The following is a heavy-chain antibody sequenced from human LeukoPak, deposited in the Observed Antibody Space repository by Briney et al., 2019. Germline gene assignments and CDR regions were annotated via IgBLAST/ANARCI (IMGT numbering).Heavy chain of an antibody. CDR2: ISSSSSYI. V-gene: IGHV3-21*01. CDR3: ARDRSTNSYAEYFFDY. D-gene: IGHD5-18*01. CDR1: GFTVSTYS. Sequence: SGGSLRLSCAASGFTVSTYSMNWVRQAPGKGLEWVSSISSSSSYIYYADSVKGRFTISRDNAKNSLFLQMNSLRAEDTALYYCARDRSTNSYAEYFFDYWGQGTLVTVSS. J-gene: IGHJ4*02.